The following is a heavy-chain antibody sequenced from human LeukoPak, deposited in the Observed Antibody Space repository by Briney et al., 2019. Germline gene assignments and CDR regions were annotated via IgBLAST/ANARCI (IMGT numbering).Heavy chain of an antibody. Sequence: ASVKVSCTAYGYTFTGYYMHWVRQAPGQGLEWMGWINPNSGGTNYAQKFQGRVTMTRDTSISTAYMELSRLRSDDTAVYYCARVGFGDLGGVYYYYMDVWGKGTTVTVSS. D-gene: IGHD3-10*01. CDR3: ARVGFGDLGGVYYYYMDV. J-gene: IGHJ6*03. CDR2: INPNSGGT. CDR1: GYTFTGYY. V-gene: IGHV1-2*02.